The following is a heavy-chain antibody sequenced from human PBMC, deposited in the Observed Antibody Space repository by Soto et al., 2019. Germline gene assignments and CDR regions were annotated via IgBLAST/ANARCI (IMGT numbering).Heavy chain of an antibody. V-gene: IGHV4-59*01. Sequence: PSETLSLTCTVSGGSISSYYWSWIRQPPGKGLEWIGYIYYSGSTNYNPSLKSRVTISVDTSKNQFSLKLSSVTAADTAVYYCARGRRIAAVRYWGQGTLVTVSS. CDR3: ARGRRIAAVRY. J-gene: IGHJ4*02. CDR2: IYYSGST. CDR1: GGSISSYY. D-gene: IGHD6-6*01.